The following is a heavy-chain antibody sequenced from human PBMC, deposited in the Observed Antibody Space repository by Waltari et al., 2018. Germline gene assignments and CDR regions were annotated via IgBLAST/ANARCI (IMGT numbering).Heavy chain of an antibody. CDR1: GGSISSSSYY. CDR3: ARAAQQLVLFYFDY. J-gene: IGHJ4*02. D-gene: IGHD6-13*01. Sequence: QLQLQESGPGLVKPSETLSLTCTVSGGSISSSSYYWGWIRQPPGKGLEWIGSIYYSGSTYYTPSLKSRVTISVDTSKNQFSLKLSSVTAADTAVYYCARAAQQLVLFYFDYWGQGTLVTVSS. CDR2: IYYSGST. V-gene: IGHV4-39*07.